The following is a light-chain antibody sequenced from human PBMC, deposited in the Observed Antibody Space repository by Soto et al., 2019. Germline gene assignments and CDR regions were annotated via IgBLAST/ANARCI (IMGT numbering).Light chain of an antibody. Sequence: QSVLTQPASVSGSPGQSIIISCTGTSSDVGAYNYVSWYQQYPGKAPKLMIYEVSNRPSGVSNRFSASKSGNTASLTIPGLQAEDEADYYCSSHSSSSTPYVFGSGTKVTVL. CDR3: SSHSSSSTPYV. V-gene: IGLV2-14*01. CDR2: EVS. CDR1: SSDVGAYNY. J-gene: IGLJ1*01.